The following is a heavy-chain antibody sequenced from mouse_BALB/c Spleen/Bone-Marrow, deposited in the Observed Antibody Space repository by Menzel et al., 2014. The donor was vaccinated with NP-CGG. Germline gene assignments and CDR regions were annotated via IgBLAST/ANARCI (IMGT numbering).Heavy chain of an antibody. CDR3: ARHAYYDQTEVSFVY. Sequence: EVKLVESGGGLVKSGGSLKLSCAASGFSFSNYGMSWVRQTPEKRLEWVATISGDGRYTFYSDSVKGRFTISRDNAKNNLYLQLSSLRSEDTVLYYCARHAYYDQTEVSFVYWGQGTLVTVSA. CDR2: ISGDGRYT. V-gene: IGHV5-9-2*01. J-gene: IGHJ3*01. CDR1: GFSFSNYG. D-gene: IGHD2-4*01.